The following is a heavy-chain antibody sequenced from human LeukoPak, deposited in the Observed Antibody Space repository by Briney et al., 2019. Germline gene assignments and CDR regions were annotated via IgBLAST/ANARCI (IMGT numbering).Heavy chain of an antibody. CDR1: GFTFSDYH. V-gene: IGHV3-11*01. J-gene: IGHJ4*02. D-gene: IGHD3-3*02. CDR3: ARDHFWSGYSPLDY. CDR2: ISSSGSTI. Sequence: PGGSLRLSCAASGFTFSDYHMSWIRQAPGKGLEWVSYISSSGSTIYYADSVKGRFTISRDNAKNSLYLQMNSLRAEDTAVYYCARDHFWSGYSPLDYWGQGTLVTVSS.